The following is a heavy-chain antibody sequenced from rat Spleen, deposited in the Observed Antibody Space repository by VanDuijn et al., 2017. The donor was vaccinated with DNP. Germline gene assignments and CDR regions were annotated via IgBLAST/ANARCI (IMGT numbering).Heavy chain of an antibody. V-gene: IGHV5S13*01. CDR1: GFTFSDNY. Sequence: EVQLVESGGGLVQPGRSLKLSCAASGFTFSDNYMAWVRQASTKGLEWVATISTGGGNTYYRDSVKGRFTISRDNAKNTQYLQMDSLRSEDTATYYCARHRTIMPYYYAMDAWGQGASVTVSS. D-gene: IGHD3-8*01. CDR2: ISTGGGNT. CDR3: ARHRTIMPYYYAMDA. J-gene: IGHJ4*01.